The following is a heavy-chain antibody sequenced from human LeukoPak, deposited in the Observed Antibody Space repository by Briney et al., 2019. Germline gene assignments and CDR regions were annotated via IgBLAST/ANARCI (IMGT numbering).Heavy chain of an antibody. CDR3: ARGLRFWSGYRTGDAFDI. Sequence: SETLSLTCTVSGGSISSYYWSWIRQPPGKGLEWIGYIYYSGSTNYNPSLRSRVTISVDTSKNQFSLKLSSVTAADTAVYYCARGLRFWSGYRTGDAFDIWGQGTTVTVSS. CDR1: GGSISSYY. V-gene: IGHV4-59*01. D-gene: IGHD3-3*01. CDR2: IYYSGST. J-gene: IGHJ3*02.